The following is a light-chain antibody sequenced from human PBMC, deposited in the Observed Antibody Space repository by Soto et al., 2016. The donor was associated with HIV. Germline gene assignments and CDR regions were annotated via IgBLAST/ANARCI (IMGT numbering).Light chain of an antibody. CDR3: QVWDTYTDHVI. V-gene: IGLV3-21*02. J-gene: IGLJ2*01. Sequence: SYVLTQPPSVSVAPGETAMITCGGNNIETKSVHWYHQRPGQAPVLVVYDDSDRPSGIPERFSGSNSGNTATLTISRVEAGDEADYYCQVWDTYTDHVIFGGGTKLTV. CDR2: DDS. CDR1: NIETKS.